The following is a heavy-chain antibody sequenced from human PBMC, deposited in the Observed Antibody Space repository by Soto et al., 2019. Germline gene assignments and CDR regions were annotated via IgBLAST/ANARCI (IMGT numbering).Heavy chain of an antibody. CDR3: AKGDYCSSSSCQGGAFDV. J-gene: IGHJ3*01. CDR1: GFTFGSFG. D-gene: IGHD2-2*01. V-gene: IGHV3-23*01. CDR2: VGGNGVST. Sequence: PGGSLRLSCAASGFTFGSFGMSWVRQAPGKGLEWVSTVGGNGVSTYYADSVKGRFTISRDNSKNTLYLQLNSLRADDTAVYYCAKGDYCSSSSCQGGAFDVWGQGTMVTVSS.